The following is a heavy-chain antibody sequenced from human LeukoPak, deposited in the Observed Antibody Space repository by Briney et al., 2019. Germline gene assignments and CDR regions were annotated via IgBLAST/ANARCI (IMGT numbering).Heavy chain of an antibody. CDR2: INTDGSNT. CDR3: AKHPGD. J-gene: IGHJ3*01. V-gene: IGHV3-74*01. CDR1: GFTFDDYA. D-gene: IGHD3-10*01. Sequence: GGSLRLSCAASGFTFDDYAMHWVRQAPGKGLVWVSRINTDGSNTAYADSVKGRFTISRDNAKNPLSLQMNRLRAEDTAVYYCAKHPGDWGQGTMVTVSS.